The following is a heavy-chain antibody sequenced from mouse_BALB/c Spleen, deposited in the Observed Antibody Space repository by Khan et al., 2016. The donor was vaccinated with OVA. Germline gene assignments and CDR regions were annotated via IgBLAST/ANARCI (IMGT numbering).Heavy chain of an antibody. D-gene: IGHD2-14*01. CDR1: GYTFTSYT. J-gene: IGHJ3*01. Sequence: QIQLVQSGAELARPGASVKMSCKASGYTFTSYTIHWIKKRPGQGLEWIGYINPSNGYTNYNQKFKDKATLTTDTSSTTAYLQLSSLTSDDSAVYTSVRDGAYHRNDSWFAYWGQGTLVTVSA. CDR3: VRDGAYHRNDSWFAY. CDR2: INPSNGYT. V-gene: IGHV1-4*01.